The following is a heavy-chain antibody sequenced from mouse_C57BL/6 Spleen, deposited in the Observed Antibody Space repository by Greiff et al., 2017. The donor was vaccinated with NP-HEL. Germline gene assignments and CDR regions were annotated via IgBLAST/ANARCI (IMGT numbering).Heavy chain of an antibody. CDR3: TTAVYGSRRFWYFDV. Sequence: EVQLQQSGAELVRPGASVKLSCTASGFNIKDDYMHWVKQRPEQGLEWIGWIDPENGDTEYASKFQGKATITADTSSNTAYLQLSSLTSEDTAVYYCTTAVYGSRRFWYFDVWGTGTTVTVSS. V-gene: IGHV14-4*01. CDR2: IDPENGDT. D-gene: IGHD1-1*01. J-gene: IGHJ1*03. CDR1: GFNIKDDY.